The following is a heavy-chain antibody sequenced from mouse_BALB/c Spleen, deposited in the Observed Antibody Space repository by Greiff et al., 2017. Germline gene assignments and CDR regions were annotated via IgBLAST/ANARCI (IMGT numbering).Heavy chain of an antibody. CDR1: GYSFTSYW. J-gene: IGHJ1*01. V-gene: IGHV1S126*01. CDR2: IDPSDSET. D-gene: IGHD1-1*01. Sequence: VKLQQSGPQLVRPGASVKISCKASGYSFTSYWMHWVKQRPGQGLEWIGMIDPSDSETRLNQKFKDKATLTVDKSSSTAYMQLSSPTSEDSAVYYCARSYYYGSSYWYFDVWGAGTTVTVSS. CDR3: ARSYYYGSSYWYFDV.